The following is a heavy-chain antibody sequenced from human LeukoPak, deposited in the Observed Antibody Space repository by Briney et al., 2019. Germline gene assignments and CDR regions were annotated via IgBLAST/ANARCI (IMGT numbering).Heavy chain of an antibody. CDR1: GGSISSSSYY. J-gene: IGHJ4*02. V-gene: IGHV4-61*05. Sequence: KPSETLSLTCTVSGGSISSSSYYWGWIRQPPGKGLEWIGYIYYSGSTNYNPSLKSRVTISVDTSKNQFSLKLSSVTAADTAVYYCARDRRWPGQVDYWGQGTLVTVSS. CDR2: IYYSGST. CDR3: ARDRRWPGQVDY. D-gene: IGHD1-14*01.